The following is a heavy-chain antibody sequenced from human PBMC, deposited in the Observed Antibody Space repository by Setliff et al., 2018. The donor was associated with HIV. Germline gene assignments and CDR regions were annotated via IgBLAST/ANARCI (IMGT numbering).Heavy chain of an antibody. D-gene: IGHD1-1*01. J-gene: IGHJ4*02. CDR1: GFTFSDYY. CDR2: ISSSSSSYT. Sequence: SLRLSCAASGFTFSDYYMSWIRQAPGKGLEWLSYISSSSSSYTNYADSVKGRFTISRDNAKNSLYLQMNSLRAEDTAVYYCARWRGLEPERLFDYWGQGTLVTVSS. V-gene: IGHV3-11*06. CDR3: ARWRGLEPERLFDY.